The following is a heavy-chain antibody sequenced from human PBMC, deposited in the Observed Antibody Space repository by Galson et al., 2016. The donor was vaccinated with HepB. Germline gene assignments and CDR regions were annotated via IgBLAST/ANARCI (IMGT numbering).Heavy chain of an antibody. CDR1: GDFITTGSYY. D-gene: IGHD6-13*01. Sequence: TLSLTCNVSGDFITTGSYYWSWIRQHPAKGLVWLGYIDNTESTNYNPSLKSRLTISVDTSRNQFSLRLTSVTAADTAVYYCARARGQQLSDYWGQGTLVTVSS. CDR2: IDNTEST. CDR3: ARARGQQLSDY. V-gene: IGHV4-31*03. J-gene: IGHJ4*02.